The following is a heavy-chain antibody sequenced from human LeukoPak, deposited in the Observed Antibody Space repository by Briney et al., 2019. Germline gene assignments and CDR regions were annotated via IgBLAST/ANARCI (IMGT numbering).Heavy chain of an antibody. CDR2: IVGSGVTT. CDR3: ARVPTYYYGSGSYFDY. Sequence: GGSLRLSCVASGFTFSNYGMNWVRQAPGKGLEWVSGIVGSGVTTYYADSVKGRFTISRDNSKNTLYLQMNSLRAEDTAVYYCARVPTYYYGSGSYFDYWGQGTLVTVSS. J-gene: IGHJ4*02. CDR1: GFTFSNYG. V-gene: IGHV3-23*01. D-gene: IGHD3-10*01.